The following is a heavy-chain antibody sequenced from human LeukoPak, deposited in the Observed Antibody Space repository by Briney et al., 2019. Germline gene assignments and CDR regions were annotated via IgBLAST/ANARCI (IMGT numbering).Heavy chain of an antibody. CDR3: ATGLGSGYDYYFDY. J-gene: IGHJ4*02. Sequence: ASVTVSFKVSGYTLTELSMHWVRQAPGKGLEWMGGFDPEDGETIYAQKFQGRVTMTEDTSTDTAYMELSSLRSEDTAVYYCATGLGSGYDYYFDYWGQGTLVTVSS. V-gene: IGHV1-24*01. CDR2: FDPEDGET. D-gene: IGHD5-12*01. CDR1: GYTLTELS.